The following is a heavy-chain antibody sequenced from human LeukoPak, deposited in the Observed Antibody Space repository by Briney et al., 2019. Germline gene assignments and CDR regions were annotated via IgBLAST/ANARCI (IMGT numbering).Heavy chain of an antibody. CDR1: GYTFTGYY. Sequence: ASVKVSCKASGYTFTGYYMHWVRQAPGQGLEWMGLINPNSGGTNYAQKFQGRVTMTRDTSISTAYMELSRLRSDDTAVYYCARGIFWSGYYAPYYMDVWGKGTTVTVSS. V-gene: IGHV1-2*02. CDR3: ARGIFWSGYYAPYYMDV. J-gene: IGHJ6*03. CDR2: INPNSGGT. D-gene: IGHD3-3*01.